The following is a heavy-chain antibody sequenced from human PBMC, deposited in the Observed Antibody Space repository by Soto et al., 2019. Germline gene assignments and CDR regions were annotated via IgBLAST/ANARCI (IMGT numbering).Heavy chain of an antibody. CDR2: IWYDGSNK. V-gene: IGHV3-33*01. CDR1: GFTFSSYG. CDR3: ARIGLAYGMDV. Sequence: QVQLVESGGGVVQPGRSLRLSCAASGFTFSSYGMHWVRQAPGKGLEWVAVIWYDGSNKYYADSVKGRFTISRDNSKNTLYLQMNSLRAEDTAVYYCARIGLAYGMDVWGQGTTVTVSS. J-gene: IGHJ6*02.